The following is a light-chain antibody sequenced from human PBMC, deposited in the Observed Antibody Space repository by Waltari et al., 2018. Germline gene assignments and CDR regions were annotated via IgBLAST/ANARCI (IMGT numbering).Light chain of an antibody. V-gene: IGLV1-47*01. CDR2: GNT. CDR3: AAWDDNLLYV. J-gene: IGLJ1*01. Sequence: QSVLTQPPSASGTPGQRVTISCSGSSSDIGDNYVYWYKQLPGTAPKLLIYGNTRRPGGVPDRFAGSNAGASAALASSDLRAEDEADYYCAAWDDNLLYVFGTGTKVTVL. CDR1: SSDIGDNY.